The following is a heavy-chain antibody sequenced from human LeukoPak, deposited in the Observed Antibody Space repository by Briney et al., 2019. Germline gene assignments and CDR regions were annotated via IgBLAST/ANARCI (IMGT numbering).Heavy chain of an antibody. J-gene: IGHJ6*03. CDR1: GYTFNTYG. V-gene: IGHV1-18*01. CDR2: ISTYNGDT. D-gene: IGHD1-26*01. CDR3: ARGDDIVGATTPFYYYMDV. Sequence: ASVKVSCKASGYTFNTYGINWVRQAPGQGLEWMGWISTYNGDTNYAQNLQGRVTMTTDTSSTTAYLELRSLTSDDTAVYYCARGDDIVGATTPFYYYMDVWGKGTTVTISS.